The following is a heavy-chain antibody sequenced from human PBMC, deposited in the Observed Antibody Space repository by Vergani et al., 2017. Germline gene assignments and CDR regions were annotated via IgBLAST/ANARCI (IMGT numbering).Heavy chain of an antibody. D-gene: IGHD3-22*01. CDR1: GFTFSSYA. CDR3: ARQDTYYYDRSGRHYFDY. Sequence: QVQLVESGGGVVQPGRSLRLSCAASGFTFSSYAMHWVRQAPGKGLEWVAVISYDGSNKYYADSVKGRFTISRDNSKNTLYLQMNSLRAEDTAVYYCARQDTYYYDRSGRHYFDYWGQGTLVTVSS. V-gene: IGHV3-30-3*01. J-gene: IGHJ4*02. CDR2: ISYDGSNK.